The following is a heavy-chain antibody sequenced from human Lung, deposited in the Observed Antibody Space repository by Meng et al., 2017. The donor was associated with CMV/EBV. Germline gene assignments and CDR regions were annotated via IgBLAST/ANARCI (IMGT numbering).Heavy chain of an antibody. Sequence: GGSLRLSCAASGFTFSSYWMNWVRQAPGKGLEWVANIKEDGSEKHYVASVMGRFTISRDNAKNSLFLQMNSLRAEDTAVYQCARGYCSDDRCYGAPDFWGPGKLVTVAS. D-gene: IGHD2-15*01. CDR3: ARGYCSDDRCYGAPDF. CDR1: GFTFSSYW. V-gene: IGHV3-7*01. J-gene: IGHJ4*02. CDR2: IKEDGSEK.